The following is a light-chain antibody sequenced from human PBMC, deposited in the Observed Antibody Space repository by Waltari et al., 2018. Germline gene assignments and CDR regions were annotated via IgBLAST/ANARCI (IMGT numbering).Light chain of an antibody. J-gene: IGLJ3*02. CDR2: EVS. V-gene: IGLV2-14*01. Sequence: QSALTQPASVSGSPGQSITIPCTGTSSDVGGYKYVSCYQQHPGKAPKLMIYEVSNRHSGISSRFSGSKSGNMAYLTISGLQAEDEADYYCSSYASSSTLWVFGGGTKLTVL. CDR3: SSYASSSTLWV. CDR1: SSDVGGYKY.